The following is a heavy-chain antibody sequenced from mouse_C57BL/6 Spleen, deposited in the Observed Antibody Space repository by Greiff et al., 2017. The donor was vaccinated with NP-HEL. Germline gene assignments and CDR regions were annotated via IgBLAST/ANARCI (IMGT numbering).Heavy chain of an antibody. J-gene: IGHJ2*01. CDR3: ARFHYDYDYFDY. Sequence: QVQLQQSGAELARPGASVKMSCKASGYTFTSYTMHWVKQRPGQGLEWIGYINPSSGYTKYNQKFKDKATLTADKSSSTAYMQLSSLTSEDSAVYYCARFHYDYDYFDYWCQGTTLTVSS. D-gene: IGHD2-4*01. V-gene: IGHV1-4*01. CDR2: INPSSGYT. CDR1: GYTFTSYT.